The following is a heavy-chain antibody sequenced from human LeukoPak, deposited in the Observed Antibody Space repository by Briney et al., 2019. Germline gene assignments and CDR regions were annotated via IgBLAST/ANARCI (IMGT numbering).Heavy chain of an antibody. CDR2: ISSSSTYI. Sequence: PGGSLRLSCAASGFSFSNCSMNWGRQAPGKGLEWVSSISSSSTYIYYADSLEGRFTISRDNVRNSLYLQMNSLRAEDTAVYYCAGDYEGNLAFDIWGQGTMVTVSS. CDR3: AGDYEGNLAFDI. V-gene: IGHV3-21*01. D-gene: IGHD4-23*01. CDR1: GFSFSNCS. J-gene: IGHJ3*02.